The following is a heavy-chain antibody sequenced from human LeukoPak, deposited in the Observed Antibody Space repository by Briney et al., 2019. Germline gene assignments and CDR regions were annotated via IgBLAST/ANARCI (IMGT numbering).Heavy chain of an antibody. D-gene: IGHD6-19*01. CDR1: GFTFSMYW. CDR3: ATHSDWRFDF. V-gene: IGHV3-7*01. CDR2: IKPDGSAA. Sequence: GGSLRLSCADSGFTFSMYWMSWVRQAPGKGLEWLASIKPDGSAAIYVDSMKGRFTISRDNAKNSLYLQMNSLTVEDTAVYYCATHSDWRFDFWGQGTLVTVSS. J-gene: IGHJ4*02.